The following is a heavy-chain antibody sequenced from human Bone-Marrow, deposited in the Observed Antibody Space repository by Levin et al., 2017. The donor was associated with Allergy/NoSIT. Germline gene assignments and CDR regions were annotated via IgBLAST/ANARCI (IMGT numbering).Heavy chain of an antibody. J-gene: IGHJ6*02. Sequence: GGSLRLSCAASGFTFDDYTMHWVRQAPGKGLEWVSSITWHSGRLGYADSVKGRFIISRDNAKDSLYLQMNSLRPEDTALYYCAKLGYSGPSADSYYDMDIWGQGTTVTVSS. CDR1: GFTFDDYT. D-gene: IGHD5-12*01. CDR3: AKLGYSGPSADSYYDMDI. V-gene: IGHV3-9*01. CDR2: ITWHSGRL.